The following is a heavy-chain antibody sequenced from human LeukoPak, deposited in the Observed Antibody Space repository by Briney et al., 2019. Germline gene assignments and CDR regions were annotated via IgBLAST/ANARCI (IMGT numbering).Heavy chain of an antibody. CDR2: ISSTNNYT. V-gene: IGHV3-21*01. CDR3: ARGYGGKSGNY. CDR1: GFTFSSYS. D-gene: IGHD4-23*01. Sequence: GGSLRLSCAASGFTFSSYSINWVCQAPGKGLEWVSSISSTNNYTYYADSAKGRFTISRDNAKNSVYLQMNSLRAEDTAVYYCARGYGGKSGNYWGQGTLVTVSS. J-gene: IGHJ4*02.